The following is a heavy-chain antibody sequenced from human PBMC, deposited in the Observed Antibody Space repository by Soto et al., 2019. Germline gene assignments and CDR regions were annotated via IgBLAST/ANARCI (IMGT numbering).Heavy chain of an antibody. D-gene: IGHD6-19*01. CDR1: GYTFTSYD. CDR3: ARGSSTCGWECV. CDR2: MNPNSGNT. J-gene: IGHJ4*02. Sequence: ASVKVSCKASGYTFTSYDINWVRQASGQGLEWMGWMNPNSGNTGYAQKFQGRVTMTRNTSISTAYMELSSLRSEETAVYYCARGSSTCGWECVWGQGTLVTVSS. V-gene: IGHV1-8*01.